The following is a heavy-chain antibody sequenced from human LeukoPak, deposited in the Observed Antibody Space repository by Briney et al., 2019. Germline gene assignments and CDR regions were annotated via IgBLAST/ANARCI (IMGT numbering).Heavy chain of an antibody. J-gene: IGHJ4*02. CDR1: GITFSSYW. Sequence: GGSLRLSCAASGITFSSYWMSWVRQAPGKGLEWVANIKQDGSEKYYVDSVKGRFTISRDNAKNSLYLQMNSLRAEDTAVYYCATGSGWCFIDWGQGTLVTVSS. CDR2: IKQDGSEK. CDR3: ATGSGWCFID. D-gene: IGHD6-19*01. V-gene: IGHV3-7*01.